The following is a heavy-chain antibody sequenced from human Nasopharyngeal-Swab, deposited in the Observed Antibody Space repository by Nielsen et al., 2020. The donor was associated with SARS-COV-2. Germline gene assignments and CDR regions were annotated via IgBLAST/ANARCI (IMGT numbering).Heavy chain of an antibody. V-gene: IGHV1-2*02. CDR1: GYTFTGYY. D-gene: IGHD3-3*01. Sequence: ASVKVSCKASGYTFTGYYMHWVRQAPGQGLEWMGWINPNSGGTNYAQKFQGRVTMTRDTSISTAYMELSGLRSDDTAVYYCARLYPYDFWSGGGGPVDYYYYGMDVWGQGTTVTVSS. CDR3: ARLYPYDFWSGGGGPVDYYYYGMDV. J-gene: IGHJ6*02. CDR2: INPNSGGT.